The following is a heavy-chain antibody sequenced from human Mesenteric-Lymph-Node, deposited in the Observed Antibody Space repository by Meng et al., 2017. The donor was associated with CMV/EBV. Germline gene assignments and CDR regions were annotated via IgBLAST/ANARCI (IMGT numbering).Heavy chain of an antibody. CDR1: GGSISSSSYY. CDR3: ARPHYYGSGSSPWLDP. D-gene: IGHD3-10*01. CDR2: IYYSGST. Sequence: QLQLQESGPGLVQPSETLSHHRPVAGGSISSSSYYWGWIRQPPGKGLEWIGSIYYSGSTYYNPSLKSRVTISVDTSKNQFSLKLSSVTAADTAVYYCARPHYYGSGSSPWLDPWGQGTLVTVSS. V-gene: IGHV4-39*01. J-gene: IGHJ5*02.